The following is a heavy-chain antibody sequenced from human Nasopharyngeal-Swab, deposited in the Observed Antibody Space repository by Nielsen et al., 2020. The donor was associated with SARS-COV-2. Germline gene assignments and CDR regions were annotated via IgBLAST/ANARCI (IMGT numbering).Heavy chain of an antibody. J-gene: IGHJ6*02. CDR3: ARDGGYGSGSHYYYYGMDV. D-gene: IGHD3-10*01. V-gene: IGHV3-72*01. Sequence: GESLKISCAASGFTFSDHYVDWVRQAPGKGLEWVGRTRNKANSYTTEYAASVKGRFTISRDDSKNSLYLQMNSLKTEDTAVYYCARDGGYGSGSHYYYYGMDVWGQGTTVTVSS. CDR1: GFTFSDHY. CDR2: TRNKANSYTT.